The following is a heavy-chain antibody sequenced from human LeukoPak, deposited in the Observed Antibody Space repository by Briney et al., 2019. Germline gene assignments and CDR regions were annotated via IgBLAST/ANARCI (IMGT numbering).Heavy chain of an antibody. Sequence: ASVKVSCKASGYTFTSYYMHWVRQAPGQGLEWMGIINPSGGSTSYAQKFQGRVTMTRDTSTGTVYMELSSLRSEDTAVYYCATSGAVTFFDYWGQGTLVTVSS. V-gene: IGHV1-46*01. CDR3: ATSGAVTFFDY. CDR1: GYTFTSYY. J-gene: IGHJ4*02. CDR2: INPSGGST. D-gene: IGHD4-17*01.